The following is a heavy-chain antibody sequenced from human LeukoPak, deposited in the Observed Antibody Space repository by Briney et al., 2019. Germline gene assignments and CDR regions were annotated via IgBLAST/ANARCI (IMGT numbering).Heavy chain of an antibody. Sequence: GRSLRLSCATSGFIFSSYGMYWVRQAPGKGLEWVAVIWHDGGAEFYADSVKGRFTVSRDDSRNTVYLQMNSLRAEDTALYYCAKDNRGGWSGYFDYWGQGILVTVSS. CDR2: IWHDGGAE. D-gene: IGHD6-19*01. J-gene: IGHJ4*02. V-gene: IGHV3-33*06. CDR3: AKDNRGGWSGYFDY. CDR1: GFIFSSYG.